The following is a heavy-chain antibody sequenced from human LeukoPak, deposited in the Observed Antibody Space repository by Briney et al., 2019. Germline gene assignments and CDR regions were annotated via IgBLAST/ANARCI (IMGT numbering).Heavy chain of an antibody. CDR3: ARVVRYSGSFSTFGFDP. J-gene: IGHJ5*02. D-gene: IGHD1-26*01. V-gene: IGHV1-2*02. CDR1: GYTFTGYY. CDR2: INPNSGGT. Sequence: ASVKVSCKASGYTFTGYYMHWVRQAPGQGLEWMGWINPNSGGTNCAQKFQGRVTMTRDTSISTAYMELSRLRSDDTAVYYCARVVRYSGSFSTFGFDPWGQGTLVTVSS.